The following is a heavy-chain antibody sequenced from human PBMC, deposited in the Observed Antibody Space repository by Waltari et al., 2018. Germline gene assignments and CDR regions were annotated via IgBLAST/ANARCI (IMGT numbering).Heavy chain of an antibody. CDR2: VDPEDGET. D-gene: IGHD3-10*01. V-gene: IGHV1-69-2*01. CDR3: ATALGDRSSASRAFDI. Sequence: EVQLLQSGTELKKPGTTVKISCPVSGYTFTDYDIHWVQQAPGKGPHWMGLVDPEDGETIYAEKFQGRVTITADTSTDTAYMELSSLRSEDTAVYYCATALGDRSSASRAFDIWGLGTMITVSS. J-gene: IGHJ3*02. CDR1: GYTFTDYD.